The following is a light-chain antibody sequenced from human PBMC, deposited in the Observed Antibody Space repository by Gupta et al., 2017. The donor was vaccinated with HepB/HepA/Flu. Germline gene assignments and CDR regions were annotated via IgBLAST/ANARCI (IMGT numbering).Light chain of an antibody. CDR2: GKN. CDR1: SLRIYY. Sequence: SSELTQDPAVSVALGQRVRITCQGDSLRIYYASWYQQKPGQAPILVIYGKNNRPSGIPDRFSGSSSGNSASLAITGVQAEDEADYYCNSRDSSGNHLVFGGGTKLTVL. J-gene: IGLJ3*02. CDR3: NSRDSSGNHLV. V-gene: IGLV3-19*01.